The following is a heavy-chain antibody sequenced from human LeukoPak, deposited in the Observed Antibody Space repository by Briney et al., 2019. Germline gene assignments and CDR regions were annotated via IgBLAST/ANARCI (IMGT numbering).Heavy chain of an antibody. J-gene: IGHJ4*02. CDR1: GGSISSSGYY. CDR3: ARHPIIAAAGTDFDY. D-gene: IGHD6-13*01. Sequence: SETLSLTCTVSGGSISSSGYYWGWIRQPPGKGLEWIGSIYYSGSTYYNPSLKSRVTISVDTSKNRFSLKLSSVTAADTAVYYCARHPIIAAAGTDFDYWGQGTLVTVSS. CDR2: IYYSGST. V-gene: IGHV4-39*01.